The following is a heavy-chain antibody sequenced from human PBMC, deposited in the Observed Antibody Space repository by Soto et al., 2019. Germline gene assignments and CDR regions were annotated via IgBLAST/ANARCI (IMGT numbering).Heavy chain of an antibody. V-gene: IGHV5-10-1*01. J-gene: IGHJ3*01. CDR3: ARDLDYGGNSAASDV. D-gene: IGHD4-17*01. CDR1: GYSFTSYW. CDR2: IDPSDSCT. Sequence: GESLKISCKGSGYSFTSYWISWVRQMPGKGLEWMGRIDPSDSCTNYSPSFQGHVTISADKSISTAYLQWSSLKASDTAMYYCARDLDYGGNSAASDVWGQGTMVTVSS.